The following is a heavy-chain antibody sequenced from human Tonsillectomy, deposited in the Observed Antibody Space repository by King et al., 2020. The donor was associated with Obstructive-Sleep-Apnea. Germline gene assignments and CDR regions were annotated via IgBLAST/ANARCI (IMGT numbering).Heavy chain of an antibody. D-gene: IGHD6-19*01. V-gene: IGHV3-33*06. CDR3: AKGTSSGWRPFDY. CDR2: IWDDASNK. CDR1: GFTFSNYG. J-gene: IGHJ4*02. Sequence: QVQLVESGGGVVQPGRSLRLSCAASGFTFSNYGMHWVRQAPGKGLEWVAVIWDDASNKSYADSVKGRFTISRDNSKNTLFLQMNSLRAEDTAVYYCAKGTSSGWRPFDYWGQGTLVTVSS.